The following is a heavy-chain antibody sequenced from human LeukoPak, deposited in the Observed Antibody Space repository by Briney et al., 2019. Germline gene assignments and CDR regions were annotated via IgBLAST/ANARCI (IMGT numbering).Heavy chain of an antibody. CDR2: IYHSGRST. J-gene: IGHJ3*02. D-gene: IGHD3-10*01. CDR3: ARHRAKRLNDAFEI. V-gene: IGHV4-39*01. CDR1: GGSISGSYYY. Sequence: SETLSLTCTVSGGSISGSYYYWGWIRQPPGKGLEWIGTIYHSGRSTFYNPSLKSRVAMSVDTSKNYFSLNLTSVTAADTAIYYCARHRAKRLNDAFEIWGQGTVVSVSS.